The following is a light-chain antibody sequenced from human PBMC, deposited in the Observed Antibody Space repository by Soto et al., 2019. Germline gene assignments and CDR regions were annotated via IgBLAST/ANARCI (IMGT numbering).Light chain of an antibody. CDR2: TND. CDR1: SSNIGYDS. CDR3: ASWNDSLSGGV. V-gene: IGLV1-47*01. Sequence: QSVLTQPPSASGAPGQMVTISCSGTSSNIGYDSVYLYQQVPGTAPKLLIHTNDQRPSGVHERCSGTKSGTSGSLTISGLRAEDEAYYYCASWNDSLSGGVFGGGTKLTVL. J-gene: IGLJ3*02.